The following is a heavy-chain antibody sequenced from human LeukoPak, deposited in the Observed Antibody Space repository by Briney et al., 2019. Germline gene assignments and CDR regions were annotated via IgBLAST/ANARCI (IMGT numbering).Heavy chain of an antibody. J-gene: IGHJ4*02. D-gene: IGHD6-13*01. V-gene: IGHV1-2*02. CDR1: GYTFTGYY. Sequence: ASVKVSCKASGYTFTGYYMHWVRRAPGQGLEWMGWINPNSGGTNYAQKFQGRVTMTRDTSISTAYMELSRLRFDDTAVYYCARDKTLQQLVPFGPTDYWGQGTLVTVSS. CDR2: INPNSGGT. CDR3: ARDKTLQQLVPFGPTDY.